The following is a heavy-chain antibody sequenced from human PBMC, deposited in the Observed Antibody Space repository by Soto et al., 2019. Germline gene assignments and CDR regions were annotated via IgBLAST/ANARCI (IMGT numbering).Heavy chain of an antibody. J-gene: IGHJ3*02. V-gene: IGHV4-30-2*01. CDR2: IYHSGST. CDR1: GGSISSGGYS. D-gene: IGHD4-17*01. CDR3: ATMTTLTTRAIDI. Sequence: QLQLQESGSGLVKPSQTLSLTCAVAGGSISSGGYSWNWIRQPPGKGLEWIGYIYHSGSTYYNPSLMSRVTISLDRSKDQFSLKLSSVTAADTAVYYCATMTTLTTRAIDIWGQGTMVTVSS.